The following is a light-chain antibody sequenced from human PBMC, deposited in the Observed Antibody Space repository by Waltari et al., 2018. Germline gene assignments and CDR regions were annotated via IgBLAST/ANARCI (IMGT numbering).Light chain of an antibody. CDR3: QQYYSTPYT. J-gene: IGKJ2*01. Sequence: DIVMTQSPDSLAVSLGERTSINCKASQSVLYSSDNKNYLAWYRQKPGQPPNLLIYWASTRESGVPGRFSGSGSGTDFTLTISSLRAEDVAVYYCQQYYSTPYTFGQGTKLEIK. CDR2: WAS. V-gene: IGKV4-1*01. CDR1: QSVLYSSDNKNY.